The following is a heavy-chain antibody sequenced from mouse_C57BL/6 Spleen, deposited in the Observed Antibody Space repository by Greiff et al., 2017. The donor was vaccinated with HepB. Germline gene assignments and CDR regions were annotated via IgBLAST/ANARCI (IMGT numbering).Heavy chain of an antibody. CDR1: GFTFSDYG. CDR2: ISSGSSTI. J-gene: IGHJ2*01. Sequence: DVHLVESGGGLVKPGGSLKLSCAASGFTFSDYGMHWVRQAPEKGLEWVAYISSGSSTIYYADTVKGRFTISRDNAKNTLFLQMTSLRSEDTAMYYCARITTVVSYFDYWGQGTTLTVSS. V-gene: IGHV5-17*01. D-gene: IGHD1-1*01. CDR3: ARITTVVSYFDY.